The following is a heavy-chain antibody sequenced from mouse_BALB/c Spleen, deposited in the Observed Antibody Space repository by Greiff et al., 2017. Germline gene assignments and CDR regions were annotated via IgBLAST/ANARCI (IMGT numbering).Heavy chain of an antibody. CDR2: ISYDGSN. J-gene: IGHJ2*01. Sequence: EVQLVESGPGLVKPSQSLSLTCSVTGYSFTSGYSWKWIRQLPGNKLEWMGYISYDGSNNYNPSLKNRTSITRDTSKNQYFLKLNSVTTEDTATYYCEREPISDCNGGYCDYWGRGTTLAVSS. D-gene: IGHD2-4*01. CDR1: GYSFTSGYS. V-gene: IGHV3-6*02. CDR3: EREPISDCNGGYCDY.